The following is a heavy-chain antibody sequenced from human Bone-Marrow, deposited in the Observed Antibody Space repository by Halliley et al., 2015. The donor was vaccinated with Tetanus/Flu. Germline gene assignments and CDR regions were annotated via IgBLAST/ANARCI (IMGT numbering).Heavy chain of an antibody. CDR1: GFTFSSYW. CDR2: INSDGSTT. CDR3: ARANSVGYSGYDAFDI. D-gene: IGHD2-15*01. V-gene: IGHV3-74*01. J-gene: IGHJ3*02. Sequence: SLRLSCAASGFTFSSYWMHWFRQGPGEGLVWVSSINSDGSTTTYGDSVKGRFTISRDNAKNRLYLQMNSLRDDDTAMYYCARANSVGYSGYDAFDIWGQGKMVTISS.